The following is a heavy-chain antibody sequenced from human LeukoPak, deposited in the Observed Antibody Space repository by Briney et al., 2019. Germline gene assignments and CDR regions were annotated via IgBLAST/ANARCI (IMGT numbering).Heavy chain of an antibody. CDR1: GGSFSGYY. J-gene: IGHJ4*02. CDR2: INHSGST. V-gene: IGHV4-34*01. Sequence: PSETLSLTCAVYGGSFSGYYWSWIRQPPGKGLEWIGEINHSGSTNYNPSLKSRVTISVDTSKNQFSLKLSSVTAADTAVYYCARTYCYDSSGLFDYWGQGTLVTVSS. D-gene: IGHD3-22*01. CDR3: ARTYCYDSSGLFDY.